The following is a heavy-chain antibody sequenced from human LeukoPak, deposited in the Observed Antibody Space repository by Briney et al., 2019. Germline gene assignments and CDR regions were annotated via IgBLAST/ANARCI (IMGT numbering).Heavy chain of an antibody. Sequence: GGSLRLSCAASGFTFSRYAMSWVRQAPGKGLEWVSAISGSGGSTYYAGSVKGRFTISRDNSKNTLYLQMNSLRAEDTAVYYCAKWTTGYFDYWGQGTLVTVSS. J-gene: IGHJ4*02. D-gene: IGHD4-17*01. V-gene: IGHV3-23*01. CDR3: AKWTTGYFDY. CDR1: GFTFSRYA. CDR2: ISGSGGST.